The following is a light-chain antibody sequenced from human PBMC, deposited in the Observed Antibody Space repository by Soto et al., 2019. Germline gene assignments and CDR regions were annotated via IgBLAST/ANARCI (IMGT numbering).Light chain of an antibody. CDR1: GSNIGSNT. CDR3: ASWDDSLHGVV. J-gene: IGLJ2*01. Sequence: QSVLTQPPSASGTPGQRVTISCSGGGSNIGSNTVNWYQQLPGTAPKLLIYSNNYRPSGVPDRFSGSKSGTSASLAISGLQSEDEADYYCASWDDSLHGVVFGGGTKLTVL. V-gene: IGLV1-44*01. CDR2: SNN.